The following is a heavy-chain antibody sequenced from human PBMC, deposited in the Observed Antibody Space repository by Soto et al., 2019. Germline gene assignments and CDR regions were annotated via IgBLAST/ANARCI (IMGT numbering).Heavy chain of an antibody. V-gene: IGHV3-33*01. D-gene: IGHD3-10*01. J-gene: IGHJ6*02. CDR1: EFTFSNYG. CDR3: ARDDEYSGNGMDV. CDR2: ILNDGSNR. Sequence: QVQLVESGGGVVQPGRSLRLSCAASEFTFSNYGMHWVRQAPGKGMEWVAVILNDGSNRYHADSVKDRFTISRDNSKKTLYLQMNSLRAEDTAVYYCARDDEYSGNGMDVWGQGTTVTGS.